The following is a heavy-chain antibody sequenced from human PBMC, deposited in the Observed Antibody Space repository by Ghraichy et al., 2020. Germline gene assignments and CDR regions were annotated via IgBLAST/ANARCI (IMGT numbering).Heavy chain of an antibody. CDR2: ISSSSSTI. D-gene: IGHD1-1*01. Sequence: GGSLRLSCAASGFTFSSYSMNWVRQAPGKGLEWVSYISSSSSTIYYADSVKGRFTISRDNAKNSLYLQMNSLRDEDTAVYYCASMGSNWKGFRWYYMDVWGKGTTVTVSS. CDR1: GFTFSSYS. CDR3: ASMGSNWKGFRWYYMDV. J-gene: IGHJ6*03. V-gene: IGHV3-48*02.